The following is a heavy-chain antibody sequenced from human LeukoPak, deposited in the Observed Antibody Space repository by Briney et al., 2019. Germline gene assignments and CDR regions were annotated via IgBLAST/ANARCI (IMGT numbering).Heavy chain of an antibody. Sequence: ASVKVSCKASEYTFTNYDINWVRQATGQGLEWMGWINPNSGNTGYTQKFQGRVTMTRNTSLNTAYMELTGLKSEDTAVYYCARSLGTYWGKDFLNWFDPWGQGTLVTVSS. CDR2: INPNSGNT. J-gene: IGHJ5*02. D-gene: IGHD3-16*01. V-gene: IGHV1-8*01. CDR3: ARSLGTYWGKDFLNWFDP. CDR1: EYTFTNYD.